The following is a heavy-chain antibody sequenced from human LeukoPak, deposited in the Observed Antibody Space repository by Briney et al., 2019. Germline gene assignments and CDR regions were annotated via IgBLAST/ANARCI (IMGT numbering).Heavy chain of an antibody. CDR2: IYYSGST. CDR3: ARGVNYGDHYFDY. V-gene: IGHV4-59*01. Sequence: SETLSLTCTVSGGSISSYYWSWIRQPPGKGLEWIGYIYYSGSTNYNPSLKSRVTISVDTSKNQFSLKLSSVTAADTAVYYCARGVNYGDHYFDYWGQGTLVTVPS. D-gene: IGHD4-17*01. J-gene: IGHJ4*02. CDR1: GGSISSYY.